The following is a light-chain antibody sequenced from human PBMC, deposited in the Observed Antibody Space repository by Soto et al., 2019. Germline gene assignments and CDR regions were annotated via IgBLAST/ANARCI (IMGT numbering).Light chain of an antibody. Sequence: QSALAQPASVSGSPGQSITISCTGTSSDVGSYNLVSWYQHHPGKAPKLMIYEDHKRPSDISNRFSGSKSGNTASLTISGLQGEDEADYFCCSYAGSSTFPYVLGTGTKVTVL. V-gene: IGLV2-23*02. CDR2: EDH. J-gene: IGLJ1*01. CDR3: CSYAGSSTFPYV. CDR1: SSDVGSYNL.